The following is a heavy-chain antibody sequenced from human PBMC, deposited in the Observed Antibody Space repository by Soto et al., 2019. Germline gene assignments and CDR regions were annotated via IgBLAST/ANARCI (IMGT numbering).Heavy chain of an antibody. CDR1: GFTFSSYG. CDR2: ISYDGSNK. J-gene: IGHJ4*02. Sequence: GGSLRLSCAASGFTFSSYGMHWVRQAPGKGLEWVAVISYDGSNKYYADSVKGRFTISRDNSKNTLYLQMSSLRAEDTAVYYCAKTTGYCSGGSCYPAFDYWGQGTLVTVSS. V-gene: IGHV3-30*18. D-gene: IGHD2-15*01. CDR3: AKTTGYCSGGSCYPAFDY.